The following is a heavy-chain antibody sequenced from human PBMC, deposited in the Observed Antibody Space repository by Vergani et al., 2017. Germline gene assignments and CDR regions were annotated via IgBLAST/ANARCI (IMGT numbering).Heavy chain of an antibody. CDR1: GYTFTGYY. CDR3: AKDPYGDYESLSYFDY. D-gene: IGHD4-17*01. Sequence: QVQLVQSGAEVKKPGASVKVSCKASGYTFTGYYMHWVRQAPGQGLEWMGWINPNSGGPNYAQKFQGRVTITRDTSISTAYMELSRLRSDDTAVYYCAKDPYGDYESLSYFDYWGQGTLVTVSS. V-gene: IGHV1-2*02. CDR2: INPNSGGP. J-gene: IGHJ4*02.